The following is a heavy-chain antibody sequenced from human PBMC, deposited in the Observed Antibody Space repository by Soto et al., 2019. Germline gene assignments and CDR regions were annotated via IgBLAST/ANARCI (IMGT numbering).Heavy chain of an antibody. CDR3: AMDRSYSSDWAVTPFDY. CDR2: ISGSGGGT. J-gene: IGHJ4*02. D-gene: IGHD6-19*01. Sequence: EMQLLESGGGLVQPGGSLRLSCAVSGFTFSNFAMSWVRQAPGKGLAWVSGISGSGGGTLYADSVKGRFTVSRDNSKNTLFLQMNTLRADDTAVYYCAMDRSYSSDWAVTPFDYWGQGTLVTVSS. CDR1: GFTFSNFA. V-gene: IGHV3-23*01.